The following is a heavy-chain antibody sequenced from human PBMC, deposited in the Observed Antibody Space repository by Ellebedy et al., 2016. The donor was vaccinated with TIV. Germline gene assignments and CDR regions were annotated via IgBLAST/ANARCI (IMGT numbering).Heavy chain of an antibody. CDR2: INPSGGST. D-gene: IGHD5-24*01. CDR1: GYTFTSYY. Sequence: ASVKVSXXASGYTFTSYYMHWVRQAPGQGLEWMGIINPSGGSTSYAQKFQGRVTMTRDTSTSTVYMELSSLRSEDTAVYYCARARGWLQWDYWGQGTLVTVSS. CDR3: ARARGWLQWDY. V-gene: IGHV1-46*01. J-gene: IGHJ4*02.